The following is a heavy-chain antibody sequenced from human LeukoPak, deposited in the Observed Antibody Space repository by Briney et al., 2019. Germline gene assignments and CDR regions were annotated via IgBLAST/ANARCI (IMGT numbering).Heavy chain of an antibody. CDR3: ARAAAAAGTVPYYYYYMDV. Sequence: ASVKVSCKASGGTFSSYAISWVRQAPGQGLEWMGGIIPIFGTANYAQKFQGRVTITTDESTSTAYMELSSLRSEDTAVYYCARAAAAAGTVPYYYYYMDVWGKGTTVTVSS. V-gene: IGHV1-69*05. D-gene: IGHD6-13*01. CDR1: GGTFSSYA. CDR2: IIPIFGTA. J-gene: IGHJ6*03.